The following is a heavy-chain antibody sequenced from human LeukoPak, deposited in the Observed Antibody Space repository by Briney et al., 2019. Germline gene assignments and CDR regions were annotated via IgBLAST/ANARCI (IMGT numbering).Heavy chain of an antibody. CDR2: MNPNSGNT. Sequence: ASVKVACKASGYTFTSYDINWVRQATGQGLEWMGWMNPNSGNTGYAQKFQGRVTMTRNTSISTAYMELRSLRSDDTAVYYCARDRHEFGEVTAFDIWGQGTMVTVSS. V-gene: IGHV1-8*01. D-gene: IGHD3-10*01. CDR3: ARDRHEFGEVTAFDI. CDR1: GYTFTSYD. J-gene: IGHJ3*02.